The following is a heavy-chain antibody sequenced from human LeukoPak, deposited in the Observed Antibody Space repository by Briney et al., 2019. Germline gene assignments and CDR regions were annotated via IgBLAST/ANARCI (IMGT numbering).Heavy chain of an antibody. Sequence: ASVKVSCKASGYTFTSYAMHWVRQAPGQRLEWMGWINAGNGNTKYSQEFQGRVTITRDTSASTAYMELSSLRSEDMAVYYCAREGRSRQRVAFDIWGRGTMVTVSS. CDR1: GYTFTSYA. D-gene: IGHD6-25*01. V-gene: IGHV1-3*03. J-gene: IGHJ3*02. CDR2: INAGNGNT. CDR3: AREGRSRQRVAFDI.